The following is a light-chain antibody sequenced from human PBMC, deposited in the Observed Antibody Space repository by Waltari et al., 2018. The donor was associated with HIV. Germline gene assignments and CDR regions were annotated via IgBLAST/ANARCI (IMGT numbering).Light chain of an antibody. CDR2: DGN. V-gene: IGLV2-14*03. J-gene: IGLJ1*01. CDR1: SGDIGTYNY. CDR3: WSYTVNSTGV. Sequence: SALTQPASVSGSPGQSIAISCPGTSGDIGTYNYVSWYQQHTGKVPKLLIYDGNGRPCGVSDRFSGSKSGNTATLTISRLHSDDEADYYCWSYTVNSTGVFGAGTKITV.